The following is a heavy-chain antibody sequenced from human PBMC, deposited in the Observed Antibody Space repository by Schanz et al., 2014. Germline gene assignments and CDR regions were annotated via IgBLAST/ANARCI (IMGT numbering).Heavy chain of an antibody. Sequence: EVQLVESGGGLIQPGGSLRLSCAASGFGFSSYSMNWVRQAPGKGLEWVSSINTGGDSTYYADSVKGRFTISRDNSKNTLYLQMNSLRAEDTAVYFCAKDLGVDCGDGCFNWYFDLWGRGTLVTVSS. CDR1: GFGFSSYS. J-gene: IGHJ2*01. CDR3: AKDLGVDCGDGCFNWYFDL. V-gene: IGHV3-23*04. D-gene: IGHD2-21*02. CDR2: INTGGDST.